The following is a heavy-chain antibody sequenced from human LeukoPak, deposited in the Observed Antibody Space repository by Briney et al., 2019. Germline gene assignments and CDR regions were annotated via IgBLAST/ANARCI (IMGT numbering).Heavy chain of an antibody. J-gene: IGHJ6*04. CDR3: AELGITMIGGV. CDR2: INSDGSST. CDR1: GFTFSSYW. D-gene: IGHD3-10*02. Sequence: GGSLRLSCAASGFTFSSYWVHWVRQAPGKGLVWVSRINSDGSSTSYADSVKGRFTISRDNAKNSLYLQMNSLRAEDTAVYYCAELGITMIGGVWGKGTTVTVSS. V-gene: IGHV3-74*01.